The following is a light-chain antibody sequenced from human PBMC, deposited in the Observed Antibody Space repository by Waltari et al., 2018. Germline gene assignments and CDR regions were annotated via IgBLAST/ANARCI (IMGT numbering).Light chain of an antibody. Sequence: DIQMTQSPSSLSASVGDTVTITCRASQSIHNWFAWYQQRPGKAPTLLIYKASILQTGVTSRFSGSGSGTEFTLTITSLQPDDFAIYYCQQYYRQWTFGQGTKVDIK. CDR2: KAS. CDR1: QSIHNW. J-gene: IGKJ1*01. V-gene: IGKV1-5*03. CDR3: QQYYRQWT.